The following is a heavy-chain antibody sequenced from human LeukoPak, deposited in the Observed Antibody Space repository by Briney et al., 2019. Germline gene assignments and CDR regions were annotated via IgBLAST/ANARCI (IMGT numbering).Heavy chain of an antibody. J-gene: IGHJ5*02. CDR3: ARVRGSDLSAVEGLDP. CDR1: GGSISSSNW. D-gene: IGHD3/OR15-3a*01. Sequence: KSSETLSLTCAVSGGSISSSNWWSWVRQPPGKGLEWIGEIYHSGSTNYNPSLKSRVTISVDKSKNQFSLKLSSVTAADTAVYYCARVRGSDLSAVEGLDPWGQGTLVTVSS. CDR2: IYHSGST. V-gene: IGHV4-4*02.